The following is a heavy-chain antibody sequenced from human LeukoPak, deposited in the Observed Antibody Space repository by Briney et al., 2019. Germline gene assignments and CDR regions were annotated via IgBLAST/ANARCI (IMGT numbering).Heavy chain of an antibody. Sequence: AETLSLTCAVSGYSISSGDYWGWIQQPPGNGLGWIGSIYHSGSTYYNPSLKSRVTISVDTSKNQFALKLSSVTAADTAVYYCASLLGTALITDIVVVPAAISDYWGQGTLVTVSS. CDR2: IYHSGST. J-gene: IGHJ4*02. V-gene: IGHV4-38-2*01. CDR3: ASLLGTALITDIVVVPAAISDY. CDR1: GYSISSGDY. D-gene: IGHD2-2*02.